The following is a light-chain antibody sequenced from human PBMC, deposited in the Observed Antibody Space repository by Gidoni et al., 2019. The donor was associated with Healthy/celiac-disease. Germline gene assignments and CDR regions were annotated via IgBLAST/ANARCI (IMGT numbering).Light chain of an antibody. Sequence: DIQMTQSPSSLSASVGDRVTITCRASQGISSDLNWYQQKPGKAPKLLIYAASSLQSGVPSRFSGSGSGTDFTLTISSLQPEDFATYYCQQSYSNPVTFGGGTKVEIK. CDR1: QGISSD. CDR2: AAS. CDR3: QQSYSNPVT. V-gene: IGKV1-39*01. J-gene: IGKJ4*01.